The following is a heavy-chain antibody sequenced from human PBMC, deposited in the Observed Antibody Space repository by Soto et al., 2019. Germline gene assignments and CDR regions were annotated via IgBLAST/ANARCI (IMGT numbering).Heavy chain of an antibody. V-gene: IGHV3-30*18. J-gene: IGHJ4*02. CDR3: AKDAAVAGTNDY. Sequence: GGSLRLSCAASGFTFSSYGMHWVRQAPGKGLEWVAVISYDGSNKYYADSVKGRFTISRDNSKNTLYLQMNSLRAEDTAVYYCAKDAAVAGTNDYWGQGTLVTVS. CDR1: GFTFSSYG. CDR2: ISYDGSNK. D-gene: IGHD6-19*01.